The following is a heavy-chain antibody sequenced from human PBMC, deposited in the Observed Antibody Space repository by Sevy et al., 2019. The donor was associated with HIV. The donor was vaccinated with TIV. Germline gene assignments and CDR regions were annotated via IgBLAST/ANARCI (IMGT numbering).Heavy chain of an antibody. J-gene: IGHJ6*02. CDR2: ISSSGSTI. CDR1: GFTFSSYE. D-gene: IGHD6-6*01. CDR3: AREKARYSSSSYYYYGMDV. V-gene: IGHV3-48*03. Sequence: GGSLRLSCAVSGFTFSSYEMNWVRQAPGKGLEWVSYISSSGSTIYYADSVKGRFTISRDNAKNSLYLQMNSLRAEDTAVYYCAREKARYSSSSYYYYGMDVWGQRTTVTVSS.